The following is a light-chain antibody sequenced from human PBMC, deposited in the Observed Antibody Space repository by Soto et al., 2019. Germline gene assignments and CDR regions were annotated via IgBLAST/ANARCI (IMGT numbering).Light chain of an antibody. CDR1: QGISSN. V-gene: IGKV1-9*01. J-gene: IGKJ4*01. CDR2: AAS. CDR3: QQLNTYPLT. Sequence: DIQLTQSPSFLSASVGDRVTITCRASQGISSNLAWYQQKPGKAPKLLIYAASTLQSGVPSSFSGSGSGTEFTLTISSLQPEDFATYYCQQLNTYPLTFGGGTKVEI.